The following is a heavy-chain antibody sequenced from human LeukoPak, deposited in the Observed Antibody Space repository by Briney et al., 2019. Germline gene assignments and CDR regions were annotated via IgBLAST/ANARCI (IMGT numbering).Heavy chain of an antibody. J-gene: IGHJ4*02. CDR1: GYTFTSYD. D-gene: IGHD6-19*01. V-gene: IGHV1-8*01. Sequence: ASVKVSCKASGYTFTSYDINWVRQATGQGLEWMGWMNPNSGNTGYAQKFQGRVTMTRNTSISTAYMELRSLRSDDTAVYYCARNFGYSSGWHPFDYWGQGTLVTVSS. CDR2: MNPNSGNT. CDR3: ARNFGYSSGWHPFDY.